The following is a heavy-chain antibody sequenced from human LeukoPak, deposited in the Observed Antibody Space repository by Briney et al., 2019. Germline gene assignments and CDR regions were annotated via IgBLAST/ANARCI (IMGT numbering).Heavy chain of an antibody. D-gene: IGHD3-3*01. CDR1: GGTFSSYA. CDR2: IIPIFGTA. V-gene: IGHV1-69*05. CDR3: ARGTYYDFWSGYWGSSTIDY. Sequence: GASVKVSCKASGGTFSSYAISWVRQAPGQGLEWMGGIIPIFGTANYAQKFQGRVTVTRDTSTSTVYMELSSLRSEDTAVYYCARGTYYDFWSGYWGSSTIDYWGQGTLVTVSS. J-gene: IGHJ4*02.